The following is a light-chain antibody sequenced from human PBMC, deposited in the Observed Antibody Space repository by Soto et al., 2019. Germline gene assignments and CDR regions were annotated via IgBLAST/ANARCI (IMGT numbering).Light chain of an antibody. V-gene: IGKV3-15*01. CDR1: QSVSSY. CDR2: GAS. CDR3: QQYNNRPRT. Sequence: EIVMTQSPSTLSVSPGERATLSCRASQSVSSYLAWYQQKPGQAPRLLIYGASTRATGIPARFSGSGSGTEFTLTINSLQSEDFAVYYCQQYNNRPRTFGQGTKVDIK. J-gene: IGKJ1*01.